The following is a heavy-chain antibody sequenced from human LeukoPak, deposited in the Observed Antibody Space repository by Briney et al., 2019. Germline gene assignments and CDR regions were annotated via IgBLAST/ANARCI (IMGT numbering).Heavy chain of an antibody. D-gene: IGHD6-13*01. CDR1: GFTFSSYA. V-gene: IGHV3-30*04. CDR3: ARGHSSSWYPPSDY. J-gene: IGHJ4*02. Sequence: GGSLRLSCAASGFTFSSYAMHWVRQAPGKGLEWVAVISYDGSNKYYADSVKGRFTISRDSSKNTLYLQMNSLRAEDTAVYYCARGHSSSWYPPSDYWGQGTLVTVSS. CDR2: ISYDGSNK.